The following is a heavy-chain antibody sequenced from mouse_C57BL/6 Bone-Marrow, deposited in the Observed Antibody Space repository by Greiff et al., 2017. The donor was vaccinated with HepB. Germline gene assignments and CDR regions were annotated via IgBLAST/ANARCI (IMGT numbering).Heavy chain of an antibody. CDR2: IDPENGDT. V-gene: IGHV14-4*01. Sequence: EVQLVESGAELVRPGASVKLSCTASGFNIKDDYMHWVKQRPEQGLEWIGWIDPENGDTEYASKFQGKATITADTSSNTAYLQLSSLTSEDTAVYYCTTDDYDGDYFDYWGQGTTLTVSS. CDR3: TTDDYDGDYFDY. J-gene: IGHJ2*01. D-gene: IGHD2-4*01. CDR1: GFNIKDDY.